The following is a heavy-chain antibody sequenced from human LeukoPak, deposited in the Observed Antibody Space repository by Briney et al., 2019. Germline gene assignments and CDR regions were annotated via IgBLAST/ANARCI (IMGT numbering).Heavy chain of an antibody. V-gene: IGHV4-34*01. J-gene: IGHJ4*02. Sequence: SETLSLTCAIYGGSFNNYYWSWLRQPPGMGLEWIGEINHSGSTNYNPSLKSRVTISVDKSKNQFSLRLSSVTAADTAVYYCAPYGSGFSIDDYWGQGTLVTVSS. CDR3: APYGSGFSIDDY. CDR2: INHSGST. D-gene: IGHD3-10*01. CDR1: GGSFNNYY.